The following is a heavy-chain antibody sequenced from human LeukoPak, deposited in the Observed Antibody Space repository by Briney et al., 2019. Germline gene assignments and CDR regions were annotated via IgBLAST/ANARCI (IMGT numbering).Heavy chain of an antibody. CDR3: ARGLTGTQLDFFDY. CDR1: GGSISSYY. V-gene: IGHV4-59*01. D-gene: IGHD1-20*01. Sequence: PSETLSLTCNVSGGSISSYYWSWIRQPPGKGLEWIGHIYNSGSTNYNSALKGRVTISVDTSKSQFSLKLTSVTAADTAVYYCARGLTGTQLDFFDYWGQGTLVTVSS. J-gene: IGHJ4*02. CDR2: IYNSGST.